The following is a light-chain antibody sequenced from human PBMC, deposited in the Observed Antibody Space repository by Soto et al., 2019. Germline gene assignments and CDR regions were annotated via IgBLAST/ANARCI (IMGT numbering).Light chain of an antibody. CDR2: RAS. CDR1: QTIYSN. V-gene: IGKV3-15*01. CDR3: QQYGDSPQT. J-gene: IGKJ1*01. Sequence: IGMTQSPATLSVSPGERAALSCRASQTIYSNVAWYQQRPGQPPRLLIYRASSRATGIPARFSGSGSGTEFTLTINSLQSEDFAVYYCQQYGDSPQTFGPGTKVDIK.